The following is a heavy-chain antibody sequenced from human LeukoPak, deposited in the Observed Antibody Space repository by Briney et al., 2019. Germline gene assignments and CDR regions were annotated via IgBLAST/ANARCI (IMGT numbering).Heavy chain of an antibody. D-gene: IGHD4-17*01. V-gene: IGHV4-61*02. CDR3: ERDSDYGDYVDY. Sequence: SQTLSLTCTVSGGSLSSGSHYWSWIRQPAGKALEWIGRVYTSGSTDYNPSLKSRVAISVDTSKNQFSLKLSSVTAADTAVYYCERDSDYGDYVDYWGQGTLVTVSS. CDR2: VYTSGST. CDR1: GGSLSSGSHY. J-gene: IGHJ4*02.